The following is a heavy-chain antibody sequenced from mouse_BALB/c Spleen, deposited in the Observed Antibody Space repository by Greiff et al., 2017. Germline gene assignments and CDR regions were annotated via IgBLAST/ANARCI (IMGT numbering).Heavy chain of an antibody. Sequence: QVQLQQSGPGLVAPSQSLSITCTVSGFSLTDYGVSWIRQPPGKGLEWLGVIWGGGSTYYNSALKSRLSISKDNSKSQVFLKMNSLQTDDTAMYYCAKHFITTVVATSPDATYAMDYWGQGTSVTVSS. D-gene: IGHD1-1*01. CDR3: AKHFITTVVATSPDATYAMDY. CDR2: IWGGGST. CDR1: GFSLTDYG. J-gene: IGHJ4*01. V-gene: IGHV2-6-5*01.